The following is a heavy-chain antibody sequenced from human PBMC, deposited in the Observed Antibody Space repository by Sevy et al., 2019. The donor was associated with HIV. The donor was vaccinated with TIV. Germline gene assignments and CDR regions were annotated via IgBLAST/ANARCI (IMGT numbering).Heavy chain of an antibody. V-gene: IGHV3-9*01. Sequence: GGSLRLSCAASGFTFDDFAMHWVRQVPGKGLEWVSGLNWDSGSVAYADSVKGRFTISPDNAKNALFLQMHSLRAEDTALYYCAKDIGATGIAVVANWGQGIQVTVSS. D-gene: IGHD6-19*01. CDR3: AKDIGATGIAVVAN. J-gene: IGHJ4*02. CDR1: GFTFDDFA. CDR2: LNWDSGSV.